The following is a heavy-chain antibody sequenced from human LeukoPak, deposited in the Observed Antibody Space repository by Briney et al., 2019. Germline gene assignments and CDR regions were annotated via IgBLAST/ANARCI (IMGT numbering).Heavy chain of an antibody. V-gene: IGHV3-23*01. D-gene: IGHD3-16*01. CDR2: ISGSGGST. J-gene: IGHJ4*02. CDR1: GFTFSSYA. Sequence: GGSLRLSCAASGFTFSSYAMSWVRQAPGKGQEWVSAISGSGGSTYYADSVKGRFTISRDNSKNTLYLQMNSLRAEDTAVYYCAKDSRQQGGGLNWGQGTLVTVSS. CDR3: AKDSRQQGGGLN.